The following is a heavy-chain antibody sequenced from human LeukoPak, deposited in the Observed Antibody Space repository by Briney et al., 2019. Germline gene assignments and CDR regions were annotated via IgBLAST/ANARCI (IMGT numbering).Heavy chain of an antibody. CDR1: GLTVSSSY. CDR3: ARESSWSFDY. Sequence: GGSLRLSCAASGLTVSSSYMSWVRQAPGKGLEWVSVVYSDGGTYYADSVKDRFTISRDNSKNTLYLQMNSLRAEDTALYYCARESSWSFDYWGQGTLVTVSS. D-gene: IGHD6-13*01. J-gene: IGHJ4*02. CDR2: VYSDGGT. V-gene: IGHV3-66*01.